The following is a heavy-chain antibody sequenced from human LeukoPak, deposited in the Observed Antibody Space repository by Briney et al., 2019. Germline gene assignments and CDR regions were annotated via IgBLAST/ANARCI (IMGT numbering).Heavy chain of an antibody. D-gene: IGHD3-22*01. CDR2: ISSDGGST. V-gene: IGHV3-64*01. CDR1: GFTFSSYA. Sequence: PGGSLRLSCAASGFTFSSYAMHWVRQAPGKGLEYVSAISSDGGSTYYANSVKGRFTISRDNCKNSLYLQMGSLRAEDMAVYYCARAKYYDSSGYYQGFFDYWGQGTLVTVSS. J-gene: IGHJ4*02. CDR3: ARAKYYDSSGYYQGFFDY.